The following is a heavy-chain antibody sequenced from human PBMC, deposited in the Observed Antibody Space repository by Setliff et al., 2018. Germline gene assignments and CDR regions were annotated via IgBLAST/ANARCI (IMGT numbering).Heavy chain of an antibody. D-gene: IGHD2-2*01. Sequence: SETLSLTCTVSGASINSGTYYWSWIRQPAGKGLEWVGRLHTSGSTTYNPSLQSRVTISLDTSKNQFSLKLTSMTAADTAVYYCARGRMRGSCSGPSCTYDPFDIWGQGTPVT. CDR2: LHTSGST. V-gene: IGHV4-61*02. CDR1: GASINSGTYY. CDR3: ARGRMRGSCSGPSCTYDPFDI. J-gene: IGHJ3*02.